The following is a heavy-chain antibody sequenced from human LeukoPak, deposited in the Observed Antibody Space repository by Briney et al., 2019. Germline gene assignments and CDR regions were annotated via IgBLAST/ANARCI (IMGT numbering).Heavy chain of an antibody. V-gene: IGHV3-74*01. CDR3: ARDRVLAGSYNWFDP. CDR1: GFTVSSNY. Sequence: PGGSLRLSCAASGFTVSSNYMSWVRQAPGKGLVWVSRINSDGSSTSYADSVKGRFTISRDNAKNTLYLQMNSLRAEDTAVYYCARDRVLAGSYNWFDPWGQGTLVTVSS. J-gene: IGHJ5*02. D-gene: IGHD3-10*01. CDR2: INSDGSST.